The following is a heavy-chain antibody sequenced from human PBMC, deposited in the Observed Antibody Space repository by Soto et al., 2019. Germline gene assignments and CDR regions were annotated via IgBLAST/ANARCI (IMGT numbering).Heavy chain of an antibody. CDR2: ISYDGSNK. CDR1: GFTFSSYG. CDR3: AKGSPPVLRYFDW. Sequence: GGSLRLSXAASGFTFSSYGMHWVRQAPGKGLEWVAVISYDGSNKYYADSVKGRFTISRDNSKNTLYLQMNSLRAEDTAVYYCAKGSPPVLRYFDWWGQGTLVTVSS. D-gene: IGHD3-9*01. V-gene: IGHV3-30*18. J-gene: IGHJ4*02.